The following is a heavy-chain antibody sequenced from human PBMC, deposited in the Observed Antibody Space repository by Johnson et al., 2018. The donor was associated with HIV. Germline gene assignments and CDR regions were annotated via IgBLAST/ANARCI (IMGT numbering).Heavy chain of an antibody. D-gene: IGHD3-22*01. Sequence: VQLVESGGGLVQPGGSLRLSCGASGFTFSNFWMSWVRQAPGKGLEWVANIKQDGSEKYYVDSVKGRFTISRDNAKNSLYLQMNSLRAEDTALYYCARSVGYYDSSAYYYVDAFDIWGQGTMVTVSS. CDR3: ARSVGYYDSSAYYYVDAFDI. J-gene: IGHJ3*02. CDR1: GFTFSNFW. CDR2: IKQDGSEK. V-gene: IGHV3-7*03.